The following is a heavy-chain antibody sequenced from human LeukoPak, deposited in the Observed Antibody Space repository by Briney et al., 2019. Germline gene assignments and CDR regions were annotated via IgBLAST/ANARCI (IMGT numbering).Heavy chain of an antibody. V-gene: IGHV1-46*01. CDR1: GYTFTSYY. D-gene: IGHD6-19*01. CDR3: ARRLRGSNGWSFDY. Sequence: ASVKVSCKASGYTFTSYYMHWVRQAPGQGLEWMGIINPSGGSTSYAQKFQGRVTMTRDTSKNQFSLKLSSVTAADTALYYCARRLRGSNGWSFDYWGQGTLVTVSS. CDR2: INPSGGST. J-gene: IGHJ4*02.